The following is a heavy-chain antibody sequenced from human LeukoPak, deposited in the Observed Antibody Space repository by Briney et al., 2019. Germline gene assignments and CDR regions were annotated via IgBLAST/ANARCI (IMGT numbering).Heavy chain of an antibody. Sequence: GASVKVSCKASGYIFSSYYMNWVRQAPGQGLEWMGIINLSGGSTSYAQKFQGRVTMTRDASTSTVYMELSSLRSEDTAVYYCARDSPISGSYYGGLGYWGQGTLVTVSS. CDR1: GYIFSSYY. D-gene: IGHD1-26*01. J-gene: IGHJ4*02. CDR3: ARDSPISGSYYGGLGY. CDR2: INLSGGST. V-gene: IGHV1-46*01.